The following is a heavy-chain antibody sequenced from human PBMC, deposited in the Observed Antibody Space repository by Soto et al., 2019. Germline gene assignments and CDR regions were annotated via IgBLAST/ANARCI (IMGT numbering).Heavy chain of an antibody. D-gene: IGHD3-10*01. CDR1: GFTFSSYA. J-gene: IGHJ4*02. CDR2: ISGSGGRT. Sequence: GGSLRLSCAASGFTFSSYAMSWVRPAPGKGLDWVSAISGSGGRTYYADSVKGRFTIYRDNYKNPLYLQMNSLRAEDTAVYYCAASMVRGPADGYWGQGTLVTVSS. V-gene: IGHV3-23*01. CDR3: AASMVRGPADGY.